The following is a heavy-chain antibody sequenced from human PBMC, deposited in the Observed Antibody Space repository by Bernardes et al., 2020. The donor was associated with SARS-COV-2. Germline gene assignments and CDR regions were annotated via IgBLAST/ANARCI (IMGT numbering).Heavy chain of an antibody. Sequence: LSLTCTVSGGSISSSSYYWGWIRQPPGKGLEWIGSIYYSGSTYYNPSLKSRVTISVDTSKNQFSLKLSSVTAADTAVYYCARQGRHYYDSSGSYFDYWGQGTLVTVSS. J-gene: IGHJ4*02. CDR3: ARQGRHYYDSSGSYFDY. CDR2: IYYSGST. CDR1: GGSISSSSYY. V-gene: IGHV4-39*01. D-gene: IGHD3-22*01.